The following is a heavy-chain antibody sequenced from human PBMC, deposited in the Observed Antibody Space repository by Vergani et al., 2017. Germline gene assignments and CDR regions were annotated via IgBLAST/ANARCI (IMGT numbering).Heavy chain of an antibody. Sequence: QVKLVQSGAEVKKPVASVKVSCRASGYSFSSYDISWVRQATGQWLEWMGWMNPNSGTTGYAQKFQGRVTMTSATSTSTFYMELRSLRSDDTAVYYCVTPENYYRNMITYFHDYWGEGSLVSVSS. D-gene: IGHD1-14*01. CDR1: GYSFSSYD. J-gene: IGHJ4*02. V-gene: IGHV1-8*01. CDR3: VTPENYYRNMITYFHDY. CDR2: MNPNSGTT.